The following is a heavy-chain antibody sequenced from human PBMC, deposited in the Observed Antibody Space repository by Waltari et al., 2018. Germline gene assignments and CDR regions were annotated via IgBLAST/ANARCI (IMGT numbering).Heavy chain of an antibody. J-gene: IGHJ5*02. D-gene: IGHD3-10*01. Sequence: EVRLAESGGGLVKPGGSLRLSCTASGFAFSAYDMNWVRQAPGPGLEWVSSIGGTHSNIFYADSVKGRFTVSRDNAKNSLYLQMDNLRAEDSGLYFCTRDLYGSGGDWFDPWGQGTLVTVSS. V-gene: IGHV3-21*03. CDR2: IGGTHSNI. CDR3: TRDLYGSGGDWFDP. CDR1: GFAFSAYD.